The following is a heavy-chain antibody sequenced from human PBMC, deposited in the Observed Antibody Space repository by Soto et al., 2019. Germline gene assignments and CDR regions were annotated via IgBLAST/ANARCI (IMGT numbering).Heavy chain of an antibody. D-gene: IGHD1-20*01. CDR2: VYWDDDK. Sequence: SGPTLVNPTQTLTLTCSFSGFALTARPVGVAWIRQPPGGALEWLAVVYWDDDKRYSPSLRSRLTITKDTSNTQVVLIVTNMDPVDTATYYCAHRLGGYTWNDGYLDYWGQGILVTVSS. J-gene: IGHJ4*03. CDR3: AHRLGGYTWNDGYLDY. CDR1: GFALTARPVG. V-gene: IGHV2-5*02.